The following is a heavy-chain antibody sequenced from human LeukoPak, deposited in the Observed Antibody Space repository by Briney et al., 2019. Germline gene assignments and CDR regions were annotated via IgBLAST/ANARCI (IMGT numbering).Heavy chain of an antibody. Sequence: GGSLRLSCAASGFTFSSYGMHWVRQAPGKGLEWVAVIWYDGSNKYYADSVKGRFTISRDNSKNTLYLQMNSLRAEDTAVYYCARDRIGSGWHGGAYNWFDPWGQGTLVTVSS. CDR3: ARDRIGSGWHGGAYNWFDP. D-gene: IGHD6-19*01. J-gene: IGHJ5*02. V-gene: IGHV3-33*01. CDR2: IWYDGSNK. CDR1: GFTFSSYG.